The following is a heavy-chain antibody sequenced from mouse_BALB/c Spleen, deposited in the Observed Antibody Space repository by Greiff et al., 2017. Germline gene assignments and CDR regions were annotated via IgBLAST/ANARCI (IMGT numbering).Heavy chain of an antibody. J-gene: IGHJ3*01. Sequence: EVQRVESGPSLVKPSQTLSLTCSVTGDSITSGYWNWIRKFPGNKLEYMGYISYSGSTYYNPSLKSRISITRDTSKNQYYLQLNSVTTEDTATYYCARGDGYDVGWFAYWGQGTLVTVSA. D-gene: IGHD2-2*01. CDR3: ARGDGYDVGWFAY. CDR1: GDSITSGY. V-gene: IGHV3-8*02. CDR2: ISYSGST.